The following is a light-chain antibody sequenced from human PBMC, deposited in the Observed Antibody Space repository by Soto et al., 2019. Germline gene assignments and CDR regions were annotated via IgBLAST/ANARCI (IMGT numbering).Light chain of an antibody. CDR2: RAS. CDR1: QSISSW. V-gene: IGKV1-5*03. CDR3: QQYNSYSYT. Sequence: DIQMTQSPSTLSASVGDRVTITCRASQSISSWLAWYQQKPGNTPNLLIYRASSLASGVPSRFSGSGSGTEFTLTISSLQPDDSATYYCQQYNSYSYTFGQGTKLEIK. J-gene: IGKJ2*01.